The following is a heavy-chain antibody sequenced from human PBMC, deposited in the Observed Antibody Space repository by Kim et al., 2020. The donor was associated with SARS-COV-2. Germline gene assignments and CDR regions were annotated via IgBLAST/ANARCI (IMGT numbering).Heavy chain of an antibody. CDR1: GITFSTYA. Sequence: GGSLRLSCVTSGITFSTYAMTWVRQAPGKGLEWVSSISNSGDNSYYADSVKGRFTIFRDNSRNTLYLQMNSLRAEDTAIYYCATVGILTGYCRYWGQGTLVTVSS. CDR3: ATVGILTGYCRY. D-gene: IGHD3-9*01. J-gene: IGHJ4*02. V-gene: IGHV3-23*01. CDR2: ISNSGDNS.